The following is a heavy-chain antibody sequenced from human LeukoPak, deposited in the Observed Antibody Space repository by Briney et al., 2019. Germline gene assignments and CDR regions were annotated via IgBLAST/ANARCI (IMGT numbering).Heavy chain of an antibody. V-gene: IGHV3-9*03. CDR1: GFTFDDYA. CDR2: ISWNSGSI. Sequence: GGSLRLSCAASGFTFDDYAMHWVRQAPGKGLEWVSGISWNSGSIGYADSVKGRFTISRDNAKNSLYLQMNSLRAGDMALYYCARVGYSSSWYVLGYMDVWGKGTTVTVSS. J-gene: IGHJ6*03. D-gene: IGHD6-13*01. CDR3: ARVGYSSSWYVLGYMDV.